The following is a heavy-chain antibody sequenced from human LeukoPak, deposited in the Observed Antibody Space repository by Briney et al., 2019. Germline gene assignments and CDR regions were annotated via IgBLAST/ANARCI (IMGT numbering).Heavy chain of an antibody. CDR2: IKSKTDGGTT. CDR3: TTEAYDYGDYDYYYYMEV. V-gene: IGHV3-15*01. J-gene: IGHJ6*03. Sequence: GGSLRLSCAASGFTFSNAWMSWVRQAPGKGLEWVGRIKSKTDGGTTDYAAPVKGRFTISRDDSKNTLYLQMNSLKTEDTAVYYCTTEAYDYGDYDYYYYMEVWGKGTTVTVSS. CDR1: GFTFSNAW. D-gene: IGHD4-17*01.